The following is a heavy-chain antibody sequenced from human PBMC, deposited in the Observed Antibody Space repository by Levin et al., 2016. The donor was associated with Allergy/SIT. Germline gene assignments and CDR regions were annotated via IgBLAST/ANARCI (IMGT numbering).Heavy chain of an antibody. D-gene: IGHD6-13*01. J-gene: IGHJ4*02. CDR2: IYYSGST. CDR3: ATISKAAAGTGGREDQFDY. Sequence: RQAPGKGLEWIGYIYYSGSTYYNPSLKSRVTISVDTSKNQFSLKLSSVTAADTAVYYCATISKAAAGTGGREDQFDYWGQGTLVTVSS. V-gene: IGHV4-31*02.